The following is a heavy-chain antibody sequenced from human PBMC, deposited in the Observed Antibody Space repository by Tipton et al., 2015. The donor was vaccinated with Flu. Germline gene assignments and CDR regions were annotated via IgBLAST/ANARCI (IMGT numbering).Heavy chain of an antibody. Sequence: SLRLSCAASGFTSSSYAMSWVRQAPGKGLEWVSAISGSGGSTYYADSVKGRFTISRDNSKNTLYLQMNSLRAEDTAVHYCAKVPVVVVAATLFDYWGQGTLVTVSS. J-gene: IGHJ4*02. CDR3: AKVPVVVVAATLFDY. CDR1: GFTSSSYA. D-gene: IGHD2-15*01. CDR2: ISGSGGST. V-gene: IGHV3-23*01.